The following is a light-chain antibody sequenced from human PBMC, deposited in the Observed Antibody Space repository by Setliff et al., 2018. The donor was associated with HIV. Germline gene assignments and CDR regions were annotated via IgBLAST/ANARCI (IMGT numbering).Light chain of an antibody. V-gene: IGLV2-14*03. CDR3: SSSTGTNTDVL. CDR1: NSDIGPYTF. J-gene: IGLJ2*01. CDR2: DVT. Sequence: QSVLTQPASVSGSPGQSITISCTGGNSDIGPYTFVSWYQQHPGKAPKLLIYDVTNRPSGVSSRFSASKSGNTASQTISGLRTEDEADYYCSSSTGTNTDVLFGGGTKVTVL.